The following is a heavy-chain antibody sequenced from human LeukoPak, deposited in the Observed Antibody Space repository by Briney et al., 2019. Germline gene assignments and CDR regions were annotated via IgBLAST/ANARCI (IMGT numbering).Heavy chain of an antibody. CDR1: SGSISSYY. D-gene: IGHD5-18*01. CDR2: IFYTGST. CDR3: GRGGYSVIDY. V-gene: IGHV4-59*08. Sequence: SETLSLTCTVSSGSISSYYWTWIRQPPGKGLEWIGYIFYTGSTNYNPSLKSRVTMSVDTSKNQFSLKLSSVTAADTAVYYCGRGGYSVIDYWGQATRVSVSS. J-gene: IGHJ4*02.